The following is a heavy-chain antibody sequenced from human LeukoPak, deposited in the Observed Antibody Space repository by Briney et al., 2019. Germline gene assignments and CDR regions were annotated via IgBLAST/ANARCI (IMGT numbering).Heavy chain of an antibody. J-gene: IGHJ6*04. CDR2: ISSSSSYT. CDR3: ARGGVVVPAAMPRYYGMDV. D-gene: IGHD2-2*01. CDR1: GFTFSVYY. Sequence: GGSLRLSCAASGFTFSVYYMSWIRQAPGKGLEWVSYISSSSSYTNYADSVKGRFTISRDNAKNSLYLQMNSLRAEDTAVYYCARGGVVVPAAMPRYYGMDVWGKGTTVTVSS. V-gene: IGHV3-11*06.